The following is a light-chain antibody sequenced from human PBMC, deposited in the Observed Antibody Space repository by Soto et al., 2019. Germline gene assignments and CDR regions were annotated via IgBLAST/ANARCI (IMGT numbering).Light chain of an antibody. CDR3: QQYGSSPS. Sequence: EIVLTQSPATLSVSPGDRVTLSCRASQSVDINLAWYQQRPGQAPGLLIYGASSRAAGISHRFSGSGSGTDFTLTISRLEPEDFAVYYCQQYGSSPSFGEGTKVDIK. CDR2: GAS. CDR1: QSVDIN. J-gene: IGKJ4*01. V-gene: IGKV3-20*01.